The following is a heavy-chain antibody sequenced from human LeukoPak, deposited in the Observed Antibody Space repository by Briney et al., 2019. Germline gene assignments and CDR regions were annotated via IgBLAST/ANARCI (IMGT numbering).Heavy chain of an antibody. CDR2: ISHDGYDK. CDR1: GFNFKSFG. CDR3: VKSSGYSGYDHGDY. Sequence: GGSLRLSCAASGFNFKSFGMHWVRQASGKGLEWVAVISHDGYDKYYVDTVKGRFTISRDNSNSVYLQMISLRPEDTAMYYCVKSSGYSGYDHGDYWGQGTMVTVSS. V-gene: IGHV3-30*18. D-gene: IGHD5-12*01. J-gene: IGHJ4*02.